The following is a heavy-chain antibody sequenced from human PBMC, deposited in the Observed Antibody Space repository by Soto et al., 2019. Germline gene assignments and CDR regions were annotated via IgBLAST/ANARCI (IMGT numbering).Heavy chain of an antibody. D-gene: IGHD3-22*01. Sequence: PGGSLRLSCAASGFTFSSYAMSWVRQAPGKGLEWVSAISGSGGSTYYADSVKGRFTISRDNSKNPLYLQMNSLRAEDTAVYYCAKDFASGAYYYDSSGYYYDDYWGQGTLVTVSS. J-gene: IGHJ4*02. CDR3: AKDFASGAYYYDSSGYYYDDY. V-gene: IGHV3-23*01. CDR2: ISGSGGST. CDR1: GFTFSSYA.